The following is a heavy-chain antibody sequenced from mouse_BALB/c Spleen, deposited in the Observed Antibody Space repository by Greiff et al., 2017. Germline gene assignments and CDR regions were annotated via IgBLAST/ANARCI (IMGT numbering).Heavy chain of an antibody. CDR1: GFNFKDTY. Sequence: VQLQQSGAELVKPGASVKLSCTASGFNFKDTYMHWVKQSPEQGLEWIGRIDPANGNTKYDPKFQGKATITADTSSNTAYLQLSSLTSEDTAVYYYGRWGYGNDYAMDYWGQGTSVTVSA. V-gene: IGHV14-3*02. J-gene: IGHJ4*01. D-gene: IGHD2-10*02. CDR2: IDPANGNT. CDR3: GRWGYGNDYAMDY.